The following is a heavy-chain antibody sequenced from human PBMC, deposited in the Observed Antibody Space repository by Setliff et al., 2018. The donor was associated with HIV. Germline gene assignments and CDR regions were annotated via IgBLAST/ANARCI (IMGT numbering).Heavy chain of an antibody. J-gene: IGHJ3*02. Sequence: SETLSLTCTISGGSITSHYWSWIRQPPGKGLEWIGSIYYSGSTFYNPSLKSRVSISVDTSKNQFSLKLSSVTAADTAVYYCARVPLGYYDSSGPRDAFDIWGQGTMVTVSS. D-gene: IGHD3-22*01. CDR1: GGSITSHY. CDR3: ARVPLGYYDSSGPRDAFDI. V-gene: IGHV4-59*08. CDR2: IYYSGST.